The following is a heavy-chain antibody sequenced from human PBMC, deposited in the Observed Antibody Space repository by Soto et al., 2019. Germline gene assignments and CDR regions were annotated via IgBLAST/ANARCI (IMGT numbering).Heavy chain of an antibody. V-gene: IGHV3-23*01. CDR1: GFSLSAYA. CDR3: VKERIELWLIDY. CDR2: ISGSGRIT. Sequence: GGSLRLSCVASGFSLSAYAMCWVRQSPGKGFEWVSTISGSGRITNYADSVKGRFTTSKDTSTNTLYLHMNSLIADDTAVYYCVKERIELWLIDYWGQGT. D-gene: IGHD2-21*01. J-gene: IGHJ4*02.